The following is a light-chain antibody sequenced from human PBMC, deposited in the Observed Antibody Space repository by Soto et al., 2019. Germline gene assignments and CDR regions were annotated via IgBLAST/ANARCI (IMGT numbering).Light chain of an antibody. CDR3: QQYNSYTWT. CDR1: QSISTW. J-gene: IGKJ1*01. CDR2: KAS. Sequence: IQMTQSPSTLSASVGDRVTFTCRASQSISTWLAWYQQKPGKAPKLLIYKASTLEVGVPSRFSGSGSGTEFTLTINTLQPADFATYYCQQYNSYTWTFGQGTRV. V-gene: IGKV1-5*03.